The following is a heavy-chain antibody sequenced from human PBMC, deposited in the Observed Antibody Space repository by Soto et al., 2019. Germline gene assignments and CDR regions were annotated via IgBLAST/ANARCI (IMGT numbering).Heavy chain of an antibody. V-gene: IGHV1-18*01. CDR1: GYTFTSYG. Sequence: QVQLVQSGAEVKKPGASVKVSCKASGYTFTSYGISWVRQAPGQGLEWMGWISAYNGNTNYAQKLQGRVTMTTDTPTSTAYMELRSLRSDDTAVYYCARVGSSSVYYYYGMDVWGQGTTVTVSS. CDR3: ARVGSSSVYYYYGMDV. CDR2: ISAYNGNT. J-gene: IGHJ6*02. D-gene: IGHD6-13*01.